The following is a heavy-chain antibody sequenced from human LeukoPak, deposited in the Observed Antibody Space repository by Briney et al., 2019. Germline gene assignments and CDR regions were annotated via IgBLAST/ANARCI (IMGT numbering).Heavy chain of an antibody. J-gene: IGHJ4*02. Sequence: TSETLSLTCTVSGGSISSSSYYWGWIRQPPGKGLEWIGEIYHSGSTNYNPSLKSRVTISVDKSKNQFSLKLSSVTAADTAVYYCATLIAAAGTNSDYWGQGTLVTVSS. V-gene: IGHV4-39*07. CDR2: IYHSGST. CDR3: ATLIAAAGTNSDY. D-gene: IGHD6-13*01. CDR1: GGSISSSSYY.